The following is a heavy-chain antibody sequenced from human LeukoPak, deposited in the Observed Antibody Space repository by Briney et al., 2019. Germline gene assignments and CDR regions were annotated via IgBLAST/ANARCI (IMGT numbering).Heavy chain of an antibody. CDR2: IYHSGDT. V-gene: IGHV4-38-2*02. CDR3: AKGTSSGWYYFDY. CDR1: GYSITSGYY. J-gene: IGHJ4*02. D-gene: IGHD6-19*01. Sequence: PSETLSLTCIVSGYSITSGYYWGWIWQPPAKGLEWIGSIYHSGDTYYNPSLKSRVTISVDTSKNQFSLKLDSVTAADTAVYYCAKGTSSGWYYFDYWGQGTLVTVSS.